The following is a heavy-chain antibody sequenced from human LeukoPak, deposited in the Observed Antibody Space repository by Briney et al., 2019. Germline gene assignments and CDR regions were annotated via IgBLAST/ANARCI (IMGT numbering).Heavy chain of an antibody. J-gene: IGHJ6*03. D-gene: IGHD5-12*01. CDR2: INPNSGGT. Sequence: GASVKVSCKAFGYTFTGYYMHWVRQAPGQGLEWMGWINPNSGGTNYAQKFQGRVTMTRDTSISTAYMELSRLRSDDTAVYYCARETVSGYNSYYYYYMDVWGKGTTVTVSS. CDR1: GYTFTGYY. V-gene: IGHV1-2*02. CDR3: ARETVSGYNSYYYYYMDV.